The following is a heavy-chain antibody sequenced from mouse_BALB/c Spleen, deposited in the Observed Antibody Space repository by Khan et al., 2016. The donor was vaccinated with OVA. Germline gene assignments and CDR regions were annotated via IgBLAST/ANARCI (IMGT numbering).Heavy chain of an antibody. CDR1: GYTFTDHS. Sequence: QIQLVQSGPELKKPGETVKISCKASGYTFTDHSMHWVMQAPGKGLKWMGWINTETGEPTYADDFKGRFAFSLETSASTAYLQINNLNNEDTTTYFCAKMTTPYYKMENWGQGTSVIVSS. J-gene: IGHJ4*01. V-gene: IGHV9-2-1*01. CDR2: INTETGEP. D-gene: IGHD2-4*01. CDR3: AKMTTPYYKMEN.